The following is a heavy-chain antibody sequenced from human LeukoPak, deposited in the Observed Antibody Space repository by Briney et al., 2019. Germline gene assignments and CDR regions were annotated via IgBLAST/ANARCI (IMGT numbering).Heavy chain of an antibody. CDR2: ISHGGST. CDR3: ASFDYGDYHFDS. CDR1: GESFSGYF. V-gene: IGHV4-34*01. D-gene: IGHD4-17*01. J-gene: IGHJ4*02. Sequence: PSETLSLTCAFYGESFSGYFWSWIRQPPGKGLEWKGEISHGGSTSYSPSLNSRVSISLDTSKNEFSLKLTSVTAADTGDYYCASFDYGDYHFDSWGQGTLVTVSS.